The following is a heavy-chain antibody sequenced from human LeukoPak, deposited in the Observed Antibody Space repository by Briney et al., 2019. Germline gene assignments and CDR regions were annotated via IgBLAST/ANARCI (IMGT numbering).Heavy chain of an antibody. CDR2: TYYRSKWYN. CDR1: GDSVSSSSSA. J-gene: IGHJ4*02. D-gene: IGHD4-17*01. CDR3: ARHDYGTKSYDY. V-gene: IGHV6-1*01. Sequence: SQTLSLTCAISGDSVSSSSSAWNWIRQSPSRGLEWLGRTYYRSKWYNDFALSVKSRIIINPDTSKNQFSLQLNSVTPEDTAVYYCARHDYGTKSYDYWGQGTLVTVSS.